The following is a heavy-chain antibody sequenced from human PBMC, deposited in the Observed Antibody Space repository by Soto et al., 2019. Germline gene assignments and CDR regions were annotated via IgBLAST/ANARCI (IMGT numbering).Heavy chain of an antibody. CDR2: VYYTGST. Sequence: PSETLSLTCTASGDSISTFYWGWMRQSPGKELEWIGYVYYTGSTNYNPSLKSRVTISVDRSKNQFSLKLTSANAADTAVYYCARGRTVRNYADDSSDYFYLFDYWGQGTQVTVSS. D-gene: IGHD3-22*01. V-gene: IGHV4-59*01. J-gene: IGHJ4*02. CDR1: GDSISTFY. CDR3: ARGRTVRNYADDSSDYFYLFDY.